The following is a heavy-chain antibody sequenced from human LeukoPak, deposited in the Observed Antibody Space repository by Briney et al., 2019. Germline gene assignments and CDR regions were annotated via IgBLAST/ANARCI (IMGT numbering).Heavy chain of an antibody. D-gene: IGHD2-2*01. CDR2: INPNSGGT. CDR3: ARARYCSSTSCYLDY. V-gene: IGHV1-2*02. J-gene: IGHJ4*02. CDR1: GYTFTGYY. Sequence: ASVKVSCKASGYTFTGYYMHWVRQAPGQGLEWMGWINPNSGGTNHAQKFQGRVTMTRDTSISTAYMELSRLRSDDTAVYYCARARYCSSTSCYLDYWGQGTLVTVSS.